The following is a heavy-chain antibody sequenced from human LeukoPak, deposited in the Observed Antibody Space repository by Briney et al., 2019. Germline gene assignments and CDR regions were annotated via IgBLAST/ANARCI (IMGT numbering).Heavy chain of an antibody. Sequence: PGGSLRLSCAASGFTFSSYEMNWVRQAPGKGLEWVSSISSGSNYIYYADSVKGRFTISRDNAKNSLYLQMNSLRAEDTAVYYCARDPYSGSYGDYYYYYMDVWGKGTTVTISS. CDR2: ISSGSNYI. J-gene: IGHJ6*03. D-gene: IGHD1-26*01. V-gene: IGHV3-21*01. CDR3: ARDPYSGSYGDYYYYYMDV. CDR1: GFTFSSYE.